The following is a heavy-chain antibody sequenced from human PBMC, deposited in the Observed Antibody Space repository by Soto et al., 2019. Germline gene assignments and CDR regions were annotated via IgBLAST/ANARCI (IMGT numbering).Heavy chain of an antibody. J-gene: IGHJ4*02. Sequence: QITLKESGPTLVKPTQTLTLTCTFSGFSLSTSGVGVGWFLQPPGKALEWRAPTYWDDDKPYSPSLKSRLTITKYTSKNQVVLTMTNMYPVNTATYYCAHTYCSSTSCRLGLYYWGQGTLVTVSS. D-gene: IGHD2-2*01. CDR3: AHTYCSSTSCRLGLYY. CDR1: GFSLSTSGVG. V-gene: IGHV2-5*02. CDR2: TYWDDDK.